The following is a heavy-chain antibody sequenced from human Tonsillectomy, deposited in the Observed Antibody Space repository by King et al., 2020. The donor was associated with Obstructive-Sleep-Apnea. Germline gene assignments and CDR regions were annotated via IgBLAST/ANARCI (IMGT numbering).Heavy chain of an antibody. Sequence: VQLVESGGVVVQPGGSLRLSCAASGFTFDDYAMHWVRQVPGKGLEWVSLITWDGGNTYYADSVKSRFTISRDNGKNSLYLQMNSLRAEDAALYYCASGTVGATRAAPFGYWGQGTLVTVSS. CDR2: ITWDGGNT. J-gene: IGHJ4*01. D-gene: IGHD1-26*01. V-gene: IGHV3-43D*03. CDR3: ASGTVGATRAAPFGY. CDR1: GFTFDDYA.